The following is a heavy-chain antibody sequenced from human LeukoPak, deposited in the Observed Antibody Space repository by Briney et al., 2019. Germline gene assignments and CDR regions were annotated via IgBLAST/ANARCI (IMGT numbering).Heavy chain of an antibody. J-gene: IGHJ4*02. CDR2: IYSDGST. V-gene: IGHV3-53*01. CDR1: GFTFSNNY. CDR3: ARDLTGSSPI. Sequence: GGSLRLSCAASGFTFSNNYMSWVRQAPGKGLEWVSVIYSDGSTYYADSVKGRFTIPRDKSKDTVHLQMNSLRAEDTAVYYCARDLTGSSPIWGQGTLVTVSS. D-gene: IGHD6-6*01.